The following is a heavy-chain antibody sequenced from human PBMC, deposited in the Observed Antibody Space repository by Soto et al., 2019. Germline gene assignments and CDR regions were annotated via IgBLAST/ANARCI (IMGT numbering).Heavy chain of an antibody. CDR2: IKSKTDGGTT. CDR1: GFTFSNAW. Sequence: EVQLVESGGGLVKPGGSLRLSCAASGFTFSNAWMSWVRQAPGKGLEWVGRIKSKTDGGTTDYAEPVKGRFNISKHDSKNTLYLQMNSLKTEDTAVYYCTTTYHGDYPLIAYWGQGTLVTVSS. CDR3: TTTYHGDYPLIAY. V-gene: IGHV3-15*01. D-gene: IGHD4-17*01. J-gene: IGHJ4*02.